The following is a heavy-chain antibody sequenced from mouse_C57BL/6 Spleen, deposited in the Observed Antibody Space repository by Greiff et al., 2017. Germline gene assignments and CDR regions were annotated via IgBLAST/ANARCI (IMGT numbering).Heavy chain of an antibody. CDR3: ARTLYDGYYYAMDY. J-gene: IGHJ4*01. Sequence: VQLQQSGAELVRPGTSVKVSCKASGYAFTNYLIEWVKQRPGQGLEWIGVINPGSGGTNYNEKFKGKATLTADKSSSTAYMQLSSLTSEDSAVYFCARTLYDGYYYAMDYWGQGTSVTVSS. CDR2: INPGSGGT. D-gene: IGHD2-3*01. CDR1: GYAFTNYL. V-gene: IGHV1-54*01.